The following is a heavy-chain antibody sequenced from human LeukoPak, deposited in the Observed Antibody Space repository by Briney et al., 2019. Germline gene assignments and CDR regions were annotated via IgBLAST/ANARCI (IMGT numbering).Heavy chain of an antibody. Sequence: GGSLRLSCTASGFTFSTSAMNWVRQAPGKGLEWVSYISSFSGTINYADSVKGRFTISRDNAKNSLYLQMNSLRAEDTAVYYCARDQGGVGYWGQGTLVTVSS. J-gene: IGHJ4*02. CDR2: ISSFSGTI. D-gene: IGHD3-16*01. CDR3: ARDQGGVGY. V-gene: IGHV3-48*01. CDR1: GFTFSTSA.